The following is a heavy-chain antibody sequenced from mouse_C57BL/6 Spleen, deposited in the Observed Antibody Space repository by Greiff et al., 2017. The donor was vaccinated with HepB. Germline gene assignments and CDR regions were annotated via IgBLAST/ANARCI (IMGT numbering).Heavy chain of an antibody. J-gene: IGHJ2*01. Sequence: QVQLKQSGAELVRPGASVKLSCKASGYTFTDYYINWVKQRPGQGLEWIARIYPGSGNTYYNEKFKGKATLTAEKSSSTAYMQLSSLTSEDSAVYFCARGTSPAEGYFDYWGQGTTLTVSS. CDR2: IYPGSGNT. CDR3: ARGTSPAEGYFDY. V-gene: IGHV1-76*01. CDR1: GYTFTDYY.